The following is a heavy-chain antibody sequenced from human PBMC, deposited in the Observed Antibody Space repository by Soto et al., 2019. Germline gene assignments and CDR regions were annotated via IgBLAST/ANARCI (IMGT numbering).Heavy chain of an antibody. J-gene: IGHJ4*02. CDR1: GGSISGYY. V-gene: IGHV4-59*01. CDR2: IFYSGNT. Sequence: NPSETLSLTCTVSGGSISGYYWTWIRQPPGKGLEWIGYIFYSGNTNYNPSLRSRVTISVDTSKNQFSLKVNSVTTADTAMYYCERVGSSGWSPDYWGQGTLVTVSS. CDR3: ERVGSSGWSPDY. D-gene: IGHD6-19*01.